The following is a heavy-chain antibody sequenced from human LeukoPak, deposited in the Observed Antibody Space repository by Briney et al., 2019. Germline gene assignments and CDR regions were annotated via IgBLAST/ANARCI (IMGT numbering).Heavy chain of an antibody. CDR3: AREYYYDSSGSRYYGMDV. CDR2: IYTSGST. V-gene: IGHV4-4*07. CDR1: GGSISSYY. D-gene: IGHD3-22*01. Sequence: PSETLSLTCTVSGGSISSYYWSWIRQPAGKGLEWIGRIYTSGSTNYNPSLKSRVAMSVDTSKNQFSLKLSSVTAADTAVYYCAREYYYDSSGSRYYGMDVWGQGTMVTVSS. J-gene: IGHJ6*02.